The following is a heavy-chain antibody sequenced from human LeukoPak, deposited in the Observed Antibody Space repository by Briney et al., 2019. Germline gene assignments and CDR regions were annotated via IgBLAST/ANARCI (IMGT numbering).Heavy chain of an antibody. CDR3: AKDAAGPEY. D-gene: IGHD6-13*01. J-gene: IGHJ4*02. CDR1: GFTFSSYG. Sequence: PGGSLRLSCAASGFTFSSYGMNWVRQAPGKGLEWLSYISSSTSTIYYADSVKGRFTISRDNAKNSLYLQMNSLRAEDTAIYYCAKDAAGPEYWGQGTLVTVSS. CDR2: ISSSTSTI. V-gene: IGHV3-48*01.